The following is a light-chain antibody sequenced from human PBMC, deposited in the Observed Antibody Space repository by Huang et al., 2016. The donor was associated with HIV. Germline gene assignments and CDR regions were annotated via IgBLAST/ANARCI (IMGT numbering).Light chain of an antibody. CDR3: QHYNNWPPWT. CDR1: QGVSNN. CDR2: VAS. V-gene: IGKV3D-15*01. J-gene: IGKJ1*01. Sequence: EIVMTQSPATLSVSPGERATLSCRASQGVSNNVGWYQQKPGQTPRLLIHVASTRATGIPAKFSGRGSGTDFTLTITSLQPEDSAVYYCQHYNNWPPWTFGPGTQVEI.